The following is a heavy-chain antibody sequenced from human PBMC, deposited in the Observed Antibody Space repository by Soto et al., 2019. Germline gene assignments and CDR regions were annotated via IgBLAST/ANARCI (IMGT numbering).Heavy chain of an antibody. V-gene: IGHV1-46*01. CDR3: ARRGIETGYYYYGMDV. Sequence: ASVKFSCKASGYTFTSYYMHWVRQAPGQGLEWMGIINPSGGSTSYAQKFQGRVTMTRDTSTSTVYMELSSLRSQDPAVYYCARRGIETGYYYYGMDVWGQGTTVTVSS. J-gene: IGHJ6*02. CDR2: INPSGGST. CDR1: GYTFTSYY.